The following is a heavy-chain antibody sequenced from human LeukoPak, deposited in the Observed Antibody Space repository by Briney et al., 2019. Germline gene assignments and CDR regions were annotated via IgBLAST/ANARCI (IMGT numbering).Heavy chain of an antibody. CDR2: ISGRGGST. V-gene: IGHV3-23*01. D-gene: IGHD1-7*01. CDR3: AKSTGTSRLGIDY. CDR1: GFTFSSNA. J-gene: IGHJ4*02. Sequence: GGSLRLSCAASGFTFSSNAMGWDRQAPGKGLEWVSGISGRGGSTYYADSVKGRFTISRDNSKNTVYLQMNSLRVEDTAVYYCAKSTGTSRLGIDYWGQGTLVTVYS.